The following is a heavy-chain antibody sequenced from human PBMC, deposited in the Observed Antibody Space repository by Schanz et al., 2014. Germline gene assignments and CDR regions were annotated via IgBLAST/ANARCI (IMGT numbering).Heavy chain of an antibody. V-gene: IGHV3-64*01. CDR1: GFTVSSYA. J-gene: IGHJ4*02. CDR3: ARGRAVAGTGYFDY. D-gene: IGHD6-19*01. CDR2: INSNGGST. Sequence: EVQLVESGGGLIQPGGSLRLSCVASGFTVSSYAMHWVRQAPGKGLEYVSTINSNGGSTYYANSVKGRFSISRDNSKNTLYLQMGSLRAEDMAVYYCARGRAVAGTGYFDYWGQGTLVTVSS.